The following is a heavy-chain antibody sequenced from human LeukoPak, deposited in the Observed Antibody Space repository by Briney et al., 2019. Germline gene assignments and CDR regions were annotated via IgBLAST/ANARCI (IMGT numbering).Heavy chain of an antibody. D-gene: IGHD6-19*01. V-gene: IGHV1-18*01. J-gene: IGHJ4*02. CDR2: ISTYNDNT. CDR1: GYTFTSYG. Sequence: ASVKVSCKASGYTFTSYGLSWVRHAPGQGLEWMGWISTYNDNTHYAQKFQGRVTMTTDTSTNTAYMELRSLRSDDTAVYYCAREMAVAGSGVIDSWGQGTLVTVSS. CDR3: AREMAVAGSGVIDS.